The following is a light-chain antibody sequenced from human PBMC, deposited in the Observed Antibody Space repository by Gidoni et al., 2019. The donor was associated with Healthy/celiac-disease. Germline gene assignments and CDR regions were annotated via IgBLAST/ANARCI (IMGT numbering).Light chain of an antibody. CDR2: GAS. CDR1: QSVSSN. J-gene: IGKJ3*01. V-gene: IGKV3-15*01. CDR3: QRYNNWAT. Sequence: EIVMTQSPATLSVSPGERATLSCRASQSVSSNLAWYQQKPGQAPRLLIYGASTRATGIPARFSGSGSGTEFTLTISSLQSEDFAVYYCQRYNNWATFGPGTKVDIK.